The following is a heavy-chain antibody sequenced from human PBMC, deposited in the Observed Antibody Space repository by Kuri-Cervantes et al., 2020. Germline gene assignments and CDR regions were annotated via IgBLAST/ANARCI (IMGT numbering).Heavy chain of an antibody. CDR3: ARAMVRGAHPYYFDY. J-gene: IGHJ4*02. CDR2: ISSSSSYI. CDR1: GFTFSSYS. V-gene: IGHV3-21*01. Sequence: GGSLRLSCAASGFTFSSYSMNWVRQAPGKGLEWVSSISSSSSYIYYADSVKGRFTISRDNAKNSLYLQMNSLRAEDTAVYYCARAMVRGAHPYYFDYWGQGTLVTVSS. D-gene: IGHD3-10*01.